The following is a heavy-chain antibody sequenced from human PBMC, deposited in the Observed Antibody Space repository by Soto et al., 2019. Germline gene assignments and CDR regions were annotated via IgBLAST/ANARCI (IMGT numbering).Heavy chain of an antibody. D-gene: IGHD4-17*01. CDR1: GFTFSTYA. CDR2: ISGSGSST. Sequence: PVGSLRLSGAASGFTFSTYAMNWVRQAPGKGLEWVSAISGSGSSTYYADSVKGRFTISRDNSINTLYLQMNSLRTEDTAVYYCAHPRGYGVFDAYDFWGQGAMVTVSS. J-gene: IGHJ3*01. V-gene: IGHV3-23*01. CDR3: AHPRGYGVFDAYDF.